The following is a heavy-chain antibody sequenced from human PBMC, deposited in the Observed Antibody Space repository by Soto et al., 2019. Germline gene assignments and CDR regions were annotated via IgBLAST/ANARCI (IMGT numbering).Heavy chain of an antibody. J-gene: IGHJ5*02. CDR3: ARDEYGIDP. Sequence: PSETLSLTCTVSGGSIRRGGYYWSWIRQHPGRGLEWIGYISHSGSAYYNPSLKSRVIISVDTSKNHFSLNLTSVTAADTAGDYCARDEYGIDPWGQGTLVTVLL. D-gene: IGHD6-6*01. V-gene: IGHV4-31*03. CDR1: GGSIRRGGYY. CDR2: ISHSGSA.